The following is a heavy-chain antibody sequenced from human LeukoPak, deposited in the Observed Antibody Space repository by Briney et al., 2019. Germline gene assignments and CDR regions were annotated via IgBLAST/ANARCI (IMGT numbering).Heavy chain of an antibody. CDR1: GGSISSYY. J-gene: IGHJ4*02. CDR3: ARDLALGYCPSARGSSPLFDY. Sequence: SETLSLTCAVSGGSISSYYWSRIRQPAGKGLEWIGRIHTTGGTRYSPSLKSRITMSLDASKNQFTLKLNSVTAADTAVYYCARDLALGYCPSARGSSPLFDYWGQGSLVTVSS. D-gene: IGHD2-2*01. V-gene: IGHV4-4*07. CDR2: IHTTGGT.